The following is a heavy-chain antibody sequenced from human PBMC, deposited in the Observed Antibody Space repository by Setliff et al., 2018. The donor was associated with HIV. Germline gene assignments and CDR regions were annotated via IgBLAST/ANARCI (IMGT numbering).Heavy chain of an antibody. CDR1: GYSISSGYY. V-gene: IGHV4-38-2*02. CDR2: IFHSGST. D-gene: IGHD3-10*01. Sequence: SETLSLTCTVSGYSISSGYYWGFIRQPPGKGLEWIGSIFHSGSTYYNPSLRSRVTISIDNSNNHFSLKLRSVTAADTAVYYCVSQPESRWQIEYWGQGTLVTVSS. CDR3: VSQPESRWQIEY. J-gene: IGHJ4*02.